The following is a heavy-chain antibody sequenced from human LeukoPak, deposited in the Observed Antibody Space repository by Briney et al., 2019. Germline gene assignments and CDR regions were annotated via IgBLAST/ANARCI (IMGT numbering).Heavy chain of an antibody. CDR3: ARDDNWNRYYFDY. D-gene: IGHD1-20*01. V-gene: IGHV4-59*12. CDR1: GGSISSYY. CDR2: IYYSGST. Sequence: WETLSLTCTVSGGSISSYYWSWIRQPPGKGLEWIGYIYYSGSTNYNPSLKSRVTISVDTSKNQFSLKLSSVTAADTAVYYCARDDNWNRYYFDYWGRGTLVTVSS. J-gene: IGHJ4*02.